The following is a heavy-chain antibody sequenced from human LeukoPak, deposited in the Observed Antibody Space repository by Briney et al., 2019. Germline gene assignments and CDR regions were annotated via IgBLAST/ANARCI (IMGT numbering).Heavy chain of an antibody. CDR1: GGSISTSNW. V-gene: IGHV4-30-4*01. CDR2: IYYSGST. D-gene: IGHD3-16*02. J-gene: IGHJ4*02. Sequence: SETLSLTCVVSGGSISTSNWWSWIRQPPGKGLEWIGYIYYSGSTYYNPSLKSRVTISVDTSKNQFSLKLSSMTAADTAVYYCARDGDYDYVWGSYRRNYFDYWGQGTLVTVSS. CDR3: ARDGDYDYVWGSYRRNYFDY.